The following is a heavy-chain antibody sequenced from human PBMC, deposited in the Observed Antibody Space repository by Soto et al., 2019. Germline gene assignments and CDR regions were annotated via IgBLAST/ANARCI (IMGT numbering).Heavy chain of an antibody. V-gene: IGHV3-30*18. D-gene: IGHD3-22*01. Sequence: QVQLVESGGGVVQPGRSLRLSCAASGFTFSSYGMHWVRQAPGKGLEWVAVISYDGSNKYYADSVKGRFTISRDNSKKTLYLQMNSLRVEDTAVYYCAKDQHDSSGYYDGMGYWGQGTLVTVSS. CDR3: AKDQHDSSGYYDGMGY. CDR1: GFTFSSYG. J-gene: IGHJ4*02. CDR2: ISYDGSNK.